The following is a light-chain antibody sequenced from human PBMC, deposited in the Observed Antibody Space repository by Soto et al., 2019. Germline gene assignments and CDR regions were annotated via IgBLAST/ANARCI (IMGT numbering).Light chain of an antibody. J-gene: IGKJ1*01. CDR1: QNVTTW. CDR3: QQYDSYRT. CDR2: DVS. Sequence: DIQMTQSPSTLSASVGDRLTITCRASQNVTTWLAWYQHKPGKAPKLLLYDVSNLESGVPSRFSGSGSGTEFTLTISSLQSDDFATYVCQQYDSYRTFGQGTKVDIK. V-gene: IGKV1-5*01.